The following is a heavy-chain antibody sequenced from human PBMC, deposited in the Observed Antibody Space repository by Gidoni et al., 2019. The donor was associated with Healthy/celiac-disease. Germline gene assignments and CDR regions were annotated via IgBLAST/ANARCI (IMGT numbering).Heavy chain of an antibody. CDR1: GFTFSSYS. J-gene: IGHJ6*03. D-gene: IGHD3-3*01. CDR2: ISSSSSYI. Sequence: EVQLVESGGGLVKPGGSLRLSCAASGFTFSSYSMNWVRQAPGKGLEWVSSISSSSSYIYYADSVKGRFTISRDNAKNSLYLQMNSLRAEDTAVYYCARYYETYYYYYMDVWGKGTTVTVSS. CDR3: ARYYETYYYYYMDV. V-gene: IGHV3-21*01.